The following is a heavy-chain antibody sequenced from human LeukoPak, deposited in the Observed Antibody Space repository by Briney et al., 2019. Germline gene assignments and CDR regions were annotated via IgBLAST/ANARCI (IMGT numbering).Heavy chain of an antibody. V-gene: IGHV3-23*01. CDR1: GVIFNNFA. CDR2: ISGSGDNT. J-gene: IGHJ4*02. CDR3: AKGSYYDSSGSFYFDY. D-gene: IGHD3-22*01. Sequence: GGSLRLSCAASGVIFNNFAFHWVRQAPGKGLEWVSGISGSGDNTYYADSVKGRFTISRDNSKNTLYVQVNSLGTEDTAAYYCAKGSYYDSSGSFYFDYWGQGTLVTVSS.